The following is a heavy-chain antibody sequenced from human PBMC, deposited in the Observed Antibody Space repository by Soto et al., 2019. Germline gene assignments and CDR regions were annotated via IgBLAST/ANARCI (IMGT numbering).Heavy chain of an antibody. Sequence: GGSLRLSCAASGFTFSGSAMHWVRQASGKGLEWVGRIRSKANSYATAYAASVKGRFTISRDDSKNTAYPQMNSLKTEDTAVYYCTRHRRADSSSWHWVTPVGYYYYGMDVWGQGTTVTVSS. CDR3: TRHRRADSSSWHWVTPVGYYYYGMDV. CDR1: GFTFSGSA. D-gene: IGHD6-13*01. J-gene: IGHJ6*02. V-gene: IGHV3-73*01. CDR2: IRSKANSYAT.